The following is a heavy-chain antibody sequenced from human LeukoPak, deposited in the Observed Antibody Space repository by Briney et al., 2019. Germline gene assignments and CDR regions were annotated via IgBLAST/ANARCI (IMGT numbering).Heavy chain of an antibody. J-gene: IGHJ4*02. CDR2: IYYRRTL. CDR3: ARVDYGDYSKDFDY. D-gene: IGHD4-17*01. Sequence: SETLSLTCTVSGYSISSGYDWGWIRQPPGKGLEWIGSIYYRRTLYYNPSLESRVTISIDTSKNQFSLTLSSMTAADTAMYYCARVDYGDYSKDFDYWGQGILVTVSS. CDR1: GYSISSGYD. V-gene: IGHV4-38-2*02.